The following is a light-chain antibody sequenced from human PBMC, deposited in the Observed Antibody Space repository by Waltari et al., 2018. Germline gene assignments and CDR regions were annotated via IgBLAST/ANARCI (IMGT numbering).Light chain of an antibody. CDR1: QSVNSW. CDR3: QQYDSYWT. J-gene: IGKJ1*01. Sequence: DIQMTQSPSTLSASVGDRSTTTCRASQSVNSWVAWYQQKPRKAPKLLIFKASNLESGVPSRFSGSGSGTEFTLTISSLQPDDFATYHCQQYDSYWTFGQGTKVEIK. V-gene: IGKV1-5*03. CDR2: KAS.